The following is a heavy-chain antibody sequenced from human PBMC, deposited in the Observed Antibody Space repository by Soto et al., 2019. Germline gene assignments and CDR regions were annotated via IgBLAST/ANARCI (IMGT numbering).Heavy chain of an antibody. Sequence: SETMSLTCPVSGGSVSSGSYYWSGLRQPPGKGLEWIGYIYYSGATYYNPSLKSRVTISVDTSKNQFSLKLSSVTAADTAVYYCARDYPSWDYYYGMDVWGQGTTVTVSS. CDR2: IYYSGAT. CDR1: GGSVSSGSYY. D-gene: IGHD3-16*02. CDR3: ARDYPSWDYYYGMDV. V-gene: IGHV4-61*01. J-gene: IGHJ6*02.